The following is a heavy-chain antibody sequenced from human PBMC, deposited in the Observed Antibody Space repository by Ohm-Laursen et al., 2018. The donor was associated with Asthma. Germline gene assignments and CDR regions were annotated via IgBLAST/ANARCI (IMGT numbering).Heavy chain of an antibody. CDR3: ARGAIIAVAGDFDY. CDR2: ISSSSSYI. V-gene: IGHV3-21*01. D-gene: IGHD6-19*01. Sequence: GSLRLSCAASGFTFSSYSMNWVRQAPGKGLEWVSSISSSSSYIYYADSVKGRFTISRDNAKNSLYLQMNSLRAEDTAVYYCARGAIIAVAGDFDYWGQGTLVTVSS. J-gene: IGHJ4*02. CDR1: GFTFSSYS.